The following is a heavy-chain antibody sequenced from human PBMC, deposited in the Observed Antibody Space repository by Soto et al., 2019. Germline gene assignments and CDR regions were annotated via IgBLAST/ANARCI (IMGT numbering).Heavy chain of an antibody. CDR3: ARESHDILTGPPWVWYFDL. J-gene: IGHJ2*01. Sequence: QVQLQQWGAGPLRPLETLSLTCGVSGGSFSGYYWAWIRQSPGKGLEWIGEINDRGSINYNPSLKSPVSISVDTSKNQYSLNLRSVTAADTAVYYCARESHDILTGPPWVWYFDLWGRGTLVTVSS. CDR2: INDRGSI. D-gene: IGHD3-9*01. CDR1: GGSFSGYY. V-gene: IGHV4-34*01.